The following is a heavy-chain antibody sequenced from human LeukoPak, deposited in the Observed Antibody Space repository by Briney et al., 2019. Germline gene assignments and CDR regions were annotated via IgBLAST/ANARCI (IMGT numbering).Heavy chain of an antibody. Sequence: SETLSLTCTVSGGSISSSSYYWGWIRQPPGKGLEWIGSIYYSGSTYYNPSLKSRVTISVDTSKNQCSLKLSSVTAADTAVYYCARHLGYCSSTSCQPYYFDYWGQGTLVTVSS. V-gene: IGHV4-39*01. D-gene: IGHD2-2*01. J-gene: IGHJ4*02. CDR1: GGSISSSSYY. CDR2: IYYSGST. CDR3: ARHLGYCSSTSCQPYYFDY.